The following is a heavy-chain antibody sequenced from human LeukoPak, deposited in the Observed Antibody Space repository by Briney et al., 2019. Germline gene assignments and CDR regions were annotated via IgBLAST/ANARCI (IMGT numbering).Heavy chain of an antibody. Sequence: SETLSLTCTVSGESINSFYWSWIRQPAGKGLEWIGRIYSSGSTYHNPSLKSRVTISVDTSKNQFSLKLSSVTAADTAVYYCATTTIRLGYWGQGTLVTVSS. V-gene: IGHV4-4*07. CDR1: GESINSFY. J-gene: IGHJ4*02. CDR3: ATTTIRLGY. CDR2: IYSSGST. D-gene: IGHD1-26*01.